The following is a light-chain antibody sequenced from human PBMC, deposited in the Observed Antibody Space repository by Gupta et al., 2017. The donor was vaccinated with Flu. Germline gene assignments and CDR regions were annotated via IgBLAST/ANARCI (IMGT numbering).Light chain of an antibody. CDR3: LQYYSSPFA. V-gene: IGKV4-1*01. CDR2: WAS. CDR1: QNIFYISNNKSY. Sequence: SLGERATINCKSSQNIFYISNNKSYLAWYQQKPGQSPKLLISWASTRESGVPDRFSGSGSGTDFTLTISSLQAEDVAVYYCLQYYSSPFAFGPGT. J-gene: IGKJ3*01.